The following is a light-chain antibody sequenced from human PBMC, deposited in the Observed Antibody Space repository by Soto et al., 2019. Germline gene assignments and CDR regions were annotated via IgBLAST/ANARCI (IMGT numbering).Light chain of an antibody. CDR3: QQCRVWPST. J-gene: IGKJ4*01. CDR2: DAS. CDR1: QSVSSY. V-gene: IGKV3-11*01. Sequence: EIVLTQSPATLSLSPGERAALSCRASQSVSSYLAWYQQKPGQAPRLLIYDASKRAPGIPARFTGSGSGTDFTLTISSLEPEDFAVYFCQQCRVWPSTFGGGTKVEI.